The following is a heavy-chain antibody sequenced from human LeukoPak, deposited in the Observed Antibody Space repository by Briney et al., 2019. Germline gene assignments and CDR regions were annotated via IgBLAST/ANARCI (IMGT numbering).Heavy chain of an antibody. V-gene: IGHV1-2*02. Sequence: GASVKVSCKASGYTFTGYYMHWVRQAPGQGLEWMGWINPNSGGTNYAQKFQGRVTMTRDTSISTAYMELSRLRSDDTAVYYCARFYDSSGYYYYFDYWGQGALVTVSS. D-gene: IGHD3-22*01. CDR1: GYTFTGYY. CDR3: ARFYDSSGYYYYFDY. CDR2: INPNSGGT. J-gene: IGHJ4*02.